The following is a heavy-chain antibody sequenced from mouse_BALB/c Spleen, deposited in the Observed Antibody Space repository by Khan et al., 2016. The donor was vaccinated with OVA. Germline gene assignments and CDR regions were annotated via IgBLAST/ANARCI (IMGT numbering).Heavy chain of an antibody. D-gene: IGHD1-2*01. CDR2: ISTGGST. CDR3: SRGDYHGRGYFDV. CDR1: GLTFSIYA. Sequence: EVELVESGGGLVKPGGSLELSCAASGLTFSIYAMSWVRQTPEKRLEWVASISTGGSTYYVHSVKGRFTISRDNARNMWTVCMQSLRSEDTAMYYCSRGDYHGRGYFDVWGAGTLVTVSS. J-gene: IGHJ1*01. V-gene: IGHV5-6-5*01.